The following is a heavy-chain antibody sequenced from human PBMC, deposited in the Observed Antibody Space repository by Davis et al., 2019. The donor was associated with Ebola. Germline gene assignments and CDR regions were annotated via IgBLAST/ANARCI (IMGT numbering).Heavy chain of an antibody. J-gene: IGHJ4*02. Sequence: ASVKVSCKASGYTFTSYGITWVRQAPGQGLEWMGWINPHNGNTNYAQNVQGRVTMTTDTSTSTAYMEVGSLRSDDTAVYYCARIDVRLQQLAQFDYWGQGTVVTVSS. D-gene: IGHD6-13*01. CDR2: INPHNGNT. V-gene: IGHV1-18*04. CDR3: ARIDVRLQQLAQFDY. CDR1: GYTFTSYG.